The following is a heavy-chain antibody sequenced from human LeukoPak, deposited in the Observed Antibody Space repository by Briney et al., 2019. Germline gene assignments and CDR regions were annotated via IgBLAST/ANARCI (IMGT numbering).Heavy chain of an antibody. J-gene: IGHJ4*02. CDR3: ARHRSGYYFDY. V-gene: IGHV5-51*01. CDR2: IYPGDSDP. CDR1: GSRFTRYW. Sequence: GASRKISSKGSGSRFTRYWIGWLRRMPGKGLEWMGTIYPGDSDPRYSPSFQGQVTMSADKSISTAYLQWSSLKASDTATYYCARHRSGYYFDYWGQGTLVTVSS.